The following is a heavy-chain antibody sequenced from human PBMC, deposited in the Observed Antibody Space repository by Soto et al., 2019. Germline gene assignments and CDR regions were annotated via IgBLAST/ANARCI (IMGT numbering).Heavy chain of an antibody. V-gene: IGHV3-53*01. D-gene: IGHD3-16*01. CDR1: GFTVSINY. CDR2: IYSGGLT. Sequence: GGSLRLSCAASGFTVSINYMSWVRQAPGKGLQWVSVIYSGGLTYYADSVKGRFTISRDNSKNTLYLQMNSLRAEDTAVYYCTRQGGGVSASIHGMDVWGQGTTVTVSS. J-gene: IGHJ6*02. CDR3: TRQGGGVSASIHGMDV.